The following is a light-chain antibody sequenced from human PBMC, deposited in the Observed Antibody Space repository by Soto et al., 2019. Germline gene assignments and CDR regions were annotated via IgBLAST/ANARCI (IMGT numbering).Light chain of an antibody. CDR3: GTWDSSPSAGGV. CDR2: ENN. CDR1: SSHIGNNY. Sequence: QSVLTQPPSVSAAPGQKVTISCSGSSSHIGNNYVSWYQQLPGTAPKLLIYENNKRPSGIPDRFSGSKSGTSATLGITGLQTGDEADYYCGTWDSSPSAGGVFGGGTKRTVL. V-gene: IGLV1-51*02. J-gene: IGLJ2*01.